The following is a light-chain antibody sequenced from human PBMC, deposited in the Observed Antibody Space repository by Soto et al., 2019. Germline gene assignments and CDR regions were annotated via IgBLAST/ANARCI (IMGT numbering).Light chain of an antibody. CDR1: RSDVGGYNL. CDR3: CSYAGSSTYV. Sequence: QSALTQPASVSGSPGQSITLSCTGSRSDVGGYNLVSWYQHHPGKAPKLMIYEGSKRPSGVSNRFSGSKSGNTASLTISGLQAEDEADYYCCSYAGSSTYVFGTGTKVTVL. J-gene: IGLJ1*01. CDR2: EGS. V-gene: IGLV2-23*01.